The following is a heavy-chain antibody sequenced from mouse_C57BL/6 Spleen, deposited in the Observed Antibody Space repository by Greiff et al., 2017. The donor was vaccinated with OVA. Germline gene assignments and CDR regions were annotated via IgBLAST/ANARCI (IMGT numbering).Heavy chain of an antibody. CDR1: GYSFTGYY. Sequence: VQLQQSVPELVKPGASVKISCKASGYSFTGYYMNWVKQSPEKSLEWIGEINPSTGGTTYNQKFKAKATLTVDKSSSTAYMQLKSLTSEDSAVYYCAREITTDYWGQGTSVTVSS. CDR3: AREITTDY. V-gene: IGHV1-42*01. CDR2: INPSTGGT. J-gene: IGHJ4*01.